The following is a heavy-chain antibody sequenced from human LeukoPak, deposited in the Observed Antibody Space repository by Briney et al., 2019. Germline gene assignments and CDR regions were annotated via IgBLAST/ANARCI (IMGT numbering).Heavy chain of an antibody. J-gene: IGHJ4*02. V-gene: IGHV4-30-4*01. CDR3: ARSRADTGDDY. CDR1: GDSISSGDYY. D-gene: IGHD3-16*01. CDR2: IYYSGST. Sequence: SETLSLTCTVSGDSISSGDYYWSWIRQPPGKGLEWIGYIYYSGSTYYNPSLKSRVTISVDTSKNQFSLKLSSVTAADTAVYYCARSRADTGDDYWGQGTLVTVSS.